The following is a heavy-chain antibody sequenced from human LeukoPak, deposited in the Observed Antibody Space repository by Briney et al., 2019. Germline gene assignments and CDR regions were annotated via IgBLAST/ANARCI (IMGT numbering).Heavy chain of an antibody. CDR3: AKGITGITMVREAFDI. D-gene: IGHD3-10*01. V-gene: IGHV1-24*01. J-gene: IGHJ3*02. CDR2: FDPEDGET. Sequence: GASVKVSCKVSGYTLTELSMHWVRQAPGKGLEWMGGFDPEDGETIYAQKFQGRVTMTEDTSTDTAYMELSSLRSEDTAVYYCAKGITGITMVREAFDIWGQGTMVTVSS. CDR1: GYTLTELS.